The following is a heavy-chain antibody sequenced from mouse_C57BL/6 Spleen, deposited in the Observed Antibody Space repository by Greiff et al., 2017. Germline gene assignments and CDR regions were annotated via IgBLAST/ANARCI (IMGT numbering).Heavy chain of an antibody. CDR2: INPNNGGT. J-gene: IGHJ4*01. CDR1: GYTFTDYN. D-gene: IGHD2-4*01. Sequence: VQLQQSGPELVKPGASVKMSCKASGYTFTDYNMHWVKQSHGKSLEWIGYINPNNGGTSYNQKFKGKATLTVNKSSSTAYMEIRSLTSEDSAVYYCARSYYDYYYAMDYWGQGTSVTVSS. V-gene: IGHV1-22*01. CDR3: ARSYYDYYYAMDY.